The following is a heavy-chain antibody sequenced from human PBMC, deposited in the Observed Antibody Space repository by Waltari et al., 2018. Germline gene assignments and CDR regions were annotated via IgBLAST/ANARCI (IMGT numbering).Heavy chain of an antibody. V-gene: IGHV3-30*01. CDR2: ISYDGSNK. CDR3: AREAAKSFDFDY. CDR1: GFTFSSYA. D-gene: IGHD1-26*01. J-gene: IGHJ4*02. Sequence: QVQLVESGGGVVQPGRSLRLSCAASGFTFSSYAMHWVRQAPGKGLEWVAVISYDGSNKYYADSVKGRFTISRDNSKNTLYLQMNSLRAEDTAVYYCAREAAKSFDFDYWGQGTLVIVSS.